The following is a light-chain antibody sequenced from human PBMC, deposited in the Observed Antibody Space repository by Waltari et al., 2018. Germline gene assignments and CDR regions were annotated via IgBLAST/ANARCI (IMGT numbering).Light chain of an antibody. CDR1: QRVSSSY. CDR2: GAS. V-gene: IGKV3-20*01. Sequence: EIVLTQSPGTLSLSPGERATLSCRASQRVSSSYLAWYQQKPGQAPRPLIYGASSRATGIPDRFSGSGSGTDFTLTISRLEPEDFAVYYCQQYVTSPLAFGQGTRLEIK. J-gene: IGKJ5*01. CDR3: QQYVTSPLA.